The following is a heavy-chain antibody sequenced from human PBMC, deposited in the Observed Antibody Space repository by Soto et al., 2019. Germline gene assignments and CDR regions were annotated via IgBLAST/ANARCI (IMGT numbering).Heavy chain of an antibody. Sequence: VASVKVSCKASGYTLTNFYIHWVRQAPGQGLEWMGIINPNGGSTNYAHNFQGRVTITRDTSTSTVYMDLSSLRSEDTAVYYCARGLGSGDDRGRGTLVPISS. V-gene: IGHV1-46*03. D-gene: IGHD6-25*01. CDR2: INPNGGST. CDR1: GYTLTNFY. J-gene: IGHJ4*02. CDR3: ARGLGSGDD.